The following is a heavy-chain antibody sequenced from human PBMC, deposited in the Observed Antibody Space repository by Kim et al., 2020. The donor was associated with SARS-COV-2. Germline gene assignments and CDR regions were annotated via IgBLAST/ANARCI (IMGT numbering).Heavy chain of an antibody. CDR2: INPSGGST. V-gene: IGHV1-46*01. Sequence: ASVKVSCKASGYTFTSYYMHWVRQAPGQGLEWMGIINPSGGSTSYAQKFQGRVTMTRDTSTSTVYMELSSLRSEDTAVYYCARAMVRGVKVSRVYYGMDVWGQGTTVTVSS. D-gene: IGHD3-10*01. CDR3: ARAMVRGVKVSRVYYGMDV. CDR1: GYTFTSYY. J-gene: IGHJ6*02.